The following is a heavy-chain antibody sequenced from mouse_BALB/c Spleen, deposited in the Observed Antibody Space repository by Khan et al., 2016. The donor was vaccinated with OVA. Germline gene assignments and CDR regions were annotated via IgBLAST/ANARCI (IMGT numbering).Heavy chain of an antibody. V-gene: IGHV5-12-2*01. CDR2: ISNGGGTT. CDR3: ARLDTLYAMDY. J-gene: IGHJ4*01. CDR1: GFTFSNYT. Sequence: EVKLVESGGGLVQPGGSLKLSCAASGFTFSNYTMSWVRQTPEKRLEWVASISNGGGTTYYPDTVTGRFTISRDNAKNTLYLQMSSLKSEDTAMYYCARLDTLYAMDYWGQGTSVTVSS.